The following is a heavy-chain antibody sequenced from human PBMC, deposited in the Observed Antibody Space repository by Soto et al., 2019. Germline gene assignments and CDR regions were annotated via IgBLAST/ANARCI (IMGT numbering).Heavy chain of an antibody. D-gene: IGHD5-12*01. CDR1: GGTFSSYA. J-gene: IGHJ4*02. Sequence: GASVKVSCKASGGTFSSYAISWVRQAPGQGLEWMGGIIPIFGTANYAQKFQGRVTITADESTSTAYMELSSLRSEDTAVYYCARSPRPYGGYDYYFDYWGQGTLVTVSS. V-gene: IGHV1-69*13. CDR3: ARSPRPYGGYDYYFDY. CDR2: IIPIFGTA.